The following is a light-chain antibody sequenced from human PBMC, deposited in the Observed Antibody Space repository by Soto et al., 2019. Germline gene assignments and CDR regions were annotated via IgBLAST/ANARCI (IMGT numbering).Light chain of an antibody. CDR3: GTWDTSLRVFYV. CDR2: DNY. J-gene: IGLJ1*01. Sequence: QSVLTQPPSVSAAPGQNVTISCSGTSSNIGNNYVSLYQHLPGTAPRILIYDNYKRPSGIPDRFSGFKSGTSATLGITGLQTGDEADYYCGTWDTSLRVFYVFGSGTKVTVL. V-gene: IGLV1-51*01. CDR1: SSNIGNNY.